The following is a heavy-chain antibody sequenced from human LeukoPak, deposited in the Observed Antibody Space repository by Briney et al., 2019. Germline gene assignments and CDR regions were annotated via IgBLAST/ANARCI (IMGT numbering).Heavy chain of an antibody. J-gene: IGHJ4*02. CDR2: INHSGST. Sequence: SETLSLTCAVYGGSFSGYYWSWIRQPPGKGLEWIGEINHSGSTNYNPSLRSRVTISVDTSKNQFSLKLSSVTAADTAVYYCARGGHYWGQGTLVTVSS. CDR3: ARGGHY. V-gene: IGHV4-34*01. CDR1: GGSFSGYY.